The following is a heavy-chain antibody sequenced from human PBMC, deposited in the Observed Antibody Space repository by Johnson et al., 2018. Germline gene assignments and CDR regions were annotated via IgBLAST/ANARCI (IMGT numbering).Heavy chain of an antibody. CDR3: AKGDGSDYYYGMDV. Sequence: VQLVQSGGGLVQPGRSLRLSCAASGFTFDDYAMHWVRQAPGKGLEWVSGISWNSGSIGYADSVKGRFTIYRDNAKNSLYRQMNSLRAEDTALYYCAKGDGSDYYYGMDVWGQGTTVTVSS. D-gene: IGHD1-26*01. V-gene: IGHV3-9*01. CDR1: GFTFDDYA. J-gene: IGHJ6*02. CDR2: ISWNSGSI.